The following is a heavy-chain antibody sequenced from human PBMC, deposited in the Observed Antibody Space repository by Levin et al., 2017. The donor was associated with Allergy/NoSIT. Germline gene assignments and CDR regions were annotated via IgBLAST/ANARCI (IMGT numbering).Heavy chain of an antibody. CDR3: ARSPNSGSYDP. CDR2: IYYSGST. CDR1: GGSISSSSHY. V-gene: IGHV4-39*01. D-gene: IGHD1-26*01. J-gene: IGHJ5*02. Sequence: SETLSLTCTVSGGSISSSSHYWGWIRQPPGKGLEWIGSIYYSGSTYYNPSLKSRVTISVDTSKNQFSLKLSSVTAADTAVYYCARSPNSGSYDPWGQGTLVTVSS.